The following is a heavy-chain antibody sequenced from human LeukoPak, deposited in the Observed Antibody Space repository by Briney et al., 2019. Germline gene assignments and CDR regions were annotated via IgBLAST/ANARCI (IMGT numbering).Heavy chain of an antibody. CDR1: GGSISSYY. J-gene: IGHJ4*02. CDR2: IYYSGST. Sequence: SETLSLTCTVSGGSISSYYWSWIRQPPGKGLEWIGYIYYSGSTNYNPSLKSRVTISVDTSKNQFSLKLSSVTAADTAVYYCARDLSAFPYYFDYWGQGTLVTVSS. V-gene: IGHV4-59*01. CDR3: ARDLSAFPYYFDY. D-gene: IGHD1-26*01.